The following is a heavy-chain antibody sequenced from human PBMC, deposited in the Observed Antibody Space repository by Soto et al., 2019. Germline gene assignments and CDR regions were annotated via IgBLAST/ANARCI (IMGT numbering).Heavy chain of an antibody. Sequence: ASVKVSCKASGGTFSSYAISWVRQAPGQGLEWMGGIIPIFGTANYAQKFQGRVTITADESTSTAYMELSSLRSEDTAVYYCARHLVLLTISLYYYYGMDVWGQGTTVTVSS. CDR1: GGTFSSYA. D-gene: IGHD3-9*01. CDR3: ARHLVLLTISLYYYYGMDV. J-gene: IGHJ6*02. V-gene: IGHV1-69*13. CDR2: IIPIFGTA.